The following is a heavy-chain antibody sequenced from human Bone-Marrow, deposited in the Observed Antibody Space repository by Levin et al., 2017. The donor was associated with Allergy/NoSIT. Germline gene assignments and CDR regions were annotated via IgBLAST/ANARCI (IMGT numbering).Heavy chain of an antibody. CDR3: ARDLVEVGIEAY. J-gene: IGHJ4*02. CDR1: GFTFSTYT. V-gene: IGHV3-30-3*01. Sequence: QAGGSLRLSCAASGFTFSTYTMHWVRQAPGKGLEWVAVISNDKSNKYYADSVKGRFTISRDNSKNTLYLQMNSLRVEDTAIYYCARDLVEVGIEAYWGQGTLVTVSS. CDR2: ISNDKSNK. D-gene: IGHD1-26*01.